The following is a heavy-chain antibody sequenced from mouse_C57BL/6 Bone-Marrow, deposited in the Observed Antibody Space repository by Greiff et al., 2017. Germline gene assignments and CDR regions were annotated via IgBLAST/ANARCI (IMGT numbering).Heavy chain of an antibody. J-gene: IGHJ3*01. CDR1: GFSLTSYG. D-gene: IGHD3-3*01. CDR2: IWSGGST. CDR3: ARGGLGAY. V-gene: IGHV2-2*01. Sequence: VKLMESGPGLVQPSQSLSITCTVSGFSLTSYGVHWVRQSPGKGLEWLGVIWSGGSTDYNAAFISRLSISKDNSKSQVFFKMNSLQADDTAIYYCARGGLGAYWGQGTLVTVSA.